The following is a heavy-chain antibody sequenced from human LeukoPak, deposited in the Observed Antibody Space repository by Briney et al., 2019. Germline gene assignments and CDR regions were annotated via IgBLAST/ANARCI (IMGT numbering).Heavy chain of an antibody. CDR3: EKVFGFLGVFFALDY. V-gene: IGHV3-43*01. CDR1: GFTFDDYT. CDR2: ISWDGGST. Sequence: GGSLRLSCAASGFTFDDYTMHWVRQAPGKGLEWVSLISWDGGSTYYADSVKGRFTISRDNSKNSLYLQMNSLRTEDTALYYFEKVFGFLGVFFALDYGGQETLAPFS. J-gene: IGHJ4*02. D-gene: IGHD3-16*01.